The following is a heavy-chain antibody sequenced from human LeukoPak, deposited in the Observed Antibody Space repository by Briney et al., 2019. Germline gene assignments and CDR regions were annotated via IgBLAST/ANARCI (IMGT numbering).Heavy chain of an antibody. CDR1: GGTFSSYA. V-gene: IGHV1-69*13. CDR3: AADPGYCSITSCYAPV. Sequence: ASVKVSCKASGGTFSSYAISWVRQAPGQGLEWMGGIIPIFGTANYAQKFQGRVTITADESSSTAYMELSSLRSEDTAVYYCAADPGYCSITSCYAPVWGQGTLVTVSS. D-gene: IGHD2-2*01. J-gene: IGHJ4*02. CDR2: IIPIFGTA.